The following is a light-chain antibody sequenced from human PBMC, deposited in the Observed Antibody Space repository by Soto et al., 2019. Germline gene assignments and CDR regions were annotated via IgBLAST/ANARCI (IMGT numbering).Light chain of an antibody. CDR2: DAS. Sequence: DIQMTQSPSTLSASVGDRVTITCRASQSISSWLAWYQQKPGKAPKLLIYDASSLESGVPSRFSGSGSGTEFTLTISILQPDDIATYYCQQYNSYSPWTFGQGTKVDIK. J-gene: IGKJ1*01. CDR3: QQYNSYSPWT. V-gene: IGKV1-5*01. CDR1: QSISSW.